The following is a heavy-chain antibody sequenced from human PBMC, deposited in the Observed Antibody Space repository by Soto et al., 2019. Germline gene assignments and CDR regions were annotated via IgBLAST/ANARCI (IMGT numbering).Heavy chain of an antibody. D-gene: IGHD3-22*01. CDR1: GFTFSNAW. CDR2: IKSKTDGGTT. V-gene: IGHV3-15*07. CDR3: TTELYYYDSSGEARVFDI. Sequence: GGSLRLSCAASGFTFSNAWMNWVRQAPGKGLEWVGRIKSKTDGGTTDYAAPVKGRFTISRDDSKNTLYLQMNSLKTEDTAVYYCTTELYYYDSSGEARVFDIWAQGTMVTVSS. J-gene: IGHJ3*02.